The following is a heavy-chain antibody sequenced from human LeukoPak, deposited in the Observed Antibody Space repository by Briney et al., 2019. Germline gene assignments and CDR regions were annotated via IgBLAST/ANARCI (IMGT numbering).Heavy chain of an antibody. V-gene: IGHV3-48*03. CDR3: ARREGAGGMDV. CDR1: GFTFSSYE. CDR2: ISSSGSTI. Sequence: GGSLRLSCAASGFTFSSYEMNWVRQAPGKGLEWVSYISSSGSTIYYADSVKGRFTIFRDNAKNSLYLQMNSLRAEDTAVYYCARREGAGGMDVWGQGTTVTVSS. J-gene: IGHJ6*02. D-gene: IGHD1-26*01.